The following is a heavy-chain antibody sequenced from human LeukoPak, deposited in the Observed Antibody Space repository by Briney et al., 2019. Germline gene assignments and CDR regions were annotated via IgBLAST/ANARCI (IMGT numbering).Heavy chain of an antibody. J-gene: IGHJ3*02. D-gene: IGHD6-13*01. CDR1: GGSFSSYY. V-gene: IGHV4-59*01. CDR3: ARDSSSWYSSATHDAFDI. Sequence: SETLSLTCTVSGGSFSSYYWSWIRQPPGKGLEWIGYIYYSGSTNYNPSLKSRVTISVDTSKNQFSLKLSSVTAADTAVYYCARDSSSWYSSATHDAFDIWGQGTMVTVSS. CDR2: IYYSGST.